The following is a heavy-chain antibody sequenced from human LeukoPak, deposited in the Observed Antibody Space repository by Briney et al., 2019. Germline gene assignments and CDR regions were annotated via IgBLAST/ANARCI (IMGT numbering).Heavy chain of an antibody. CDR3: ARTGRVRYSYLDY. Sequence: PSETLSLTCAVSGGSISSSNWWSWVRQPPGKGLEWTGEIYHSGSTNSNPSLKSRVTISVDKSKTQFSLKMSSVTAATTAVYYCARTGRVRYSYLDYWGQGTLVTVSS. CDR2: IYHSGST. D-gene: IGHD3-9*01. V-gene: IGHV4-4*02. CDR1: GGSISSSNW. J-gene: IGHJ4*02.